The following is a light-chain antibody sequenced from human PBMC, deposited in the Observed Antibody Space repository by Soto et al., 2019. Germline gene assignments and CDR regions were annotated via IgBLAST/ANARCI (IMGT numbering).Light chain of an antibody. CDR2: GAS. CDR3: QQYNNWAFT. J-gene: IGKJ2*01. CDR1: QSVSSN. V-gene: IGKV3-15*01. Sequence: EIVMTQSPATLSVSPGERATLSCRASQSVSSNLAWYQQKPGQAPRLLIYGASTRSTGIPARFSGSGSGTDFTLTISVLQSEDFAVYYCQQYNNWAFTFGQGTKLEIK.